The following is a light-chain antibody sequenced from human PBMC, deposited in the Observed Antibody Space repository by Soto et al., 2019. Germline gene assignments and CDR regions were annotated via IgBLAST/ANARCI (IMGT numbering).Light chain of an antibody. Sequence: QSVLTQPPSVSETPGQSVTISCSGSNSNIKNNFVNWYQQLPETAPRLLIYRDNQRPSGVPDQFSGSRSGTSASLAISGLRSEDEAVYYCSAWDDVLSGVEFGGGTKLTVL. CDR1: NSNIKNNF. V-gene: IGLV1-47*01. CDR3: SAWDDVLSGVE. CDR2: RDN. J-gene: IGLJ3*02.